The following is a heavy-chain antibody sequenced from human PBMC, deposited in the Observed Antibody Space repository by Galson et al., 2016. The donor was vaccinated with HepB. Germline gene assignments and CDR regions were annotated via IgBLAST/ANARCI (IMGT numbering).Heavy chain of an antibody. CDR1: GFTFDYYT. Sequence: SLRLSCAASGFTFDYYTMNWVRQAPGRGLEWVSYISRSSDTIHYADSVKGRFTVSRDNGQNSLFLQMNGLRDDNTGGYYCAGATAGAAARFDSWGQGTLVTVSS. D-gene: IGHD6-25*01. CDR2: ISRSSDTI. CDR3: AGATAGAAARFDS. J-gene: IGHJ4*02. V-gene: IGHV3-48*02.